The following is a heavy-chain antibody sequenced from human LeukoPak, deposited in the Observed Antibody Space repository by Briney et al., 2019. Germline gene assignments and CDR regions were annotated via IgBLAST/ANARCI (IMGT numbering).Heavy chain of an antibody. J-gene: IGHJ3*02. V-gene: IGHV3-21*01. D-gene: IGHD6-6*01. CDR1: GFTFSSYS. CDR3: ARDSPYSSSSYAFDI. Sequence: GGTLRLSCAASGFTFSSYSMNWVPQAPGTGLEWVSSISSSSSYIYYADSVKGRFTISRDNAKNSLYLQMNSLRAEDTAVYYCARDSPYSSSSYAFDIWGQGTMVTVSS. CDR2: ISSSSSYI.